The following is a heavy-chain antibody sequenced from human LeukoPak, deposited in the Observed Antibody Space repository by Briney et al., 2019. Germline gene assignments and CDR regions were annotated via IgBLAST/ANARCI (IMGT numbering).Heavy chain of an antibody. J-gene: IGHJ4*02. Sequence: GGSLRLSCAASGFTFSHYAMSWVRQAPGKGLEWVSAISGDGVSTHYADSVKGLFTISRDNSKSTVYLQMSSLRAEDTAIYYCAKDYEASTSWREFFDFWGQGTLVNVHS. CDR1: GFTFSHYA. CDR2: ISGDGVST. D-gene: IGHD6-13*01. V-gene: IGHV3-23*01. CDR3: AKDYEASTSWREFFDF.